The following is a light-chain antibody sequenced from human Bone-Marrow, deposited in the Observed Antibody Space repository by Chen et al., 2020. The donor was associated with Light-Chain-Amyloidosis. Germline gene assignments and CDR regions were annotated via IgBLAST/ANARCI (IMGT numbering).Light chain of an antibody. J-gene: IGLJ2*01. CDR2: DVS. CDR3: SSYTSSSTLVV. CDR1: SSDVGGYNY. Sequence: QSALTQPAPVSGSPGQPITIYYTGTSSDVGGYNYVSWYQQHPGKAPKLMIYDVSNRPSGVSSRVSVSKSGNTASLTISGLQAEDEADYYCSSYTSSSTLVVFGGGTKLTVL. V-gene: IGLV2-14*03.